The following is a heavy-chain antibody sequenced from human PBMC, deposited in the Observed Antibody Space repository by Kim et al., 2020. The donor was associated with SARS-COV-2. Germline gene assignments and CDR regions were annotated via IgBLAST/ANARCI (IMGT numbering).Heavy chain of an antibody. CDR1: GGSISSYY. V-gene: IGHV4-59*01. D-gene: IGHD3-10*01. J-gene: IGHJ6*02. CDR3: ARDGPYYYGSGSYFPPNYYYYGMDV. CDR2: IYYSGST. Sequence: SETLSLTCTVSGGSISSYYWSWIRQPPGKGLEWIGYIYYSGSTNYNPSLKSRVTISVDTSKNQFSLKLSSVTAADTAVYYCARDGPYYYGSGSYFPPNYYYYGMDVWGQGTTVTVSS.